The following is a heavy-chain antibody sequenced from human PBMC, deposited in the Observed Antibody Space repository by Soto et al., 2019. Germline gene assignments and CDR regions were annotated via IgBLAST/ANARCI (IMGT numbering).Heavy chain of an antibody. J-gene: IGHJ5*01. CDR2: ITSGSNI. D-gene: IGHD6-6*01. V-gene: IGHV3-21*01. CDR1: GFTFSSYT. CDR3: AISTSSNS. Sequence: GGSLRLSCAAAGFTFSSYTMNWVRQAPGKGLEWVSSITSGSNIYYADSVKGRFTISRDNAKNSLYLQMNSLRAEDTAVYYCAISTSSNSWGQGTLVTVSS.